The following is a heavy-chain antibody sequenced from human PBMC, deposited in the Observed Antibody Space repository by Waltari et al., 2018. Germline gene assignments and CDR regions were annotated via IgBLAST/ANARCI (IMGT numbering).Heavy chain of an antibody. CDR2: IYYSGNT. D-gene: IGHD2-21*02. CDR3: ARHQDWVVVSATWFDP. CDR1: GGSISSTNYY. J-gene: IGHJ5*02. Sequence: QLRLQESGPGLVKPSDTLSLTCTVSGGSISSTNYYWGWIRQPPGKGLEWFGSIYYSGNTYYNPSLKRRVTMSADTSKNQFSLKLSSVTAADTAVYYCARHQDWVVVSATWFDPWGQGTLVTVSS. V-gene: IGHV4-39*01.